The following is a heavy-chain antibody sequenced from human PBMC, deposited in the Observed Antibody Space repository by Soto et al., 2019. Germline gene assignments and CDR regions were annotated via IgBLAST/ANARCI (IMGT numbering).Heavy chain of an antibody. D-gene: IGHD1-1*01. CDR2: IHHSGST. Sequence: QLQLQESGSGLVKPSQTLSLTCAVSGGSISSGGYSWSWIRQPPGKGLEWIGYIHHSGSTYYNPSLKSRVTISVDRSKNQFSLKLSSVTAADTAVYYCARWMYMEKESFDPWGQGTLVTVSS. CDR1: GGSISSGGYS. V-gene: IGHV4-30-2*01. CDR3: ARWMYMEKESFDP. J-gene: IGHJ5*02.